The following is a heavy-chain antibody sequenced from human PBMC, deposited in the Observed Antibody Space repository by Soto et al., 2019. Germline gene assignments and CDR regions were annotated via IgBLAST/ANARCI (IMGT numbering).Heavy chain of an antibody. J-gene: IGHJ6*02. CDR1: GYTFTSYY. CDR3: ARDRYMRALRGYSGYGDYYYGMDV. V-gene: IGHV1-46*01. D-gene: IGHD5-12*01. Sequence: ASVKVSCKASGYTFTSYYMHWVRQAPGQGLEWMGIINPSGGSTSYAQRFQGRVTMTRDTSTSTVYMELSSLRSEDTAVYYCARDRYMRALRGYSGYGDYYYGMDVWGQGTTVTVSS. CDR2: INPSGGST.